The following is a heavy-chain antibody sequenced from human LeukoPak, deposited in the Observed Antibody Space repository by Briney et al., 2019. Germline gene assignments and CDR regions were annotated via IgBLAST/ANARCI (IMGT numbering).Heavy chain of an antibody. CDR2: INPNSGGT. CDR1: GYTFTGYY. V-gene: IGHV1-2*02. D-gene: IGHD3-22*01. Sequence: ASVKVSCKASGYTFTGYYMHWVRQAPGQGLEWMGWINPNSGGTNYAQKFQGRVTMTRDTSISTAYMELSRLRSDDTAVYYCAGDLSLTMIVVVNGAFDIWGQGTMVTVSS. CDR3: AGDLSLTMIVVVNGAFDI. J-gene: IGHJ3*02.